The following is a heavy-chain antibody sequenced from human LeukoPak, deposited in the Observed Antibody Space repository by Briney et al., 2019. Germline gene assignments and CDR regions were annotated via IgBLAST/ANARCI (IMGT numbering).Heavy chain of an antibody. V-gene: IGHV4-4*07. Sequence: SETLSLTCTVSGGFTSTYFWSWIRQSAGKGLEWIGRVYTSGRTNYNPSLESRVTMSVDTSKNQFSLRLNSVTAADTAVYYCARSYDRSGYSVGFDYWGQGNLVTVSS. CDR2: VYTSGRT. CDR3: ARSYDRSGYSVGFDY. CDR1: GGFTSTYF. D-gene: IGHD3-22*01. J-gene: IGHJ4*02.